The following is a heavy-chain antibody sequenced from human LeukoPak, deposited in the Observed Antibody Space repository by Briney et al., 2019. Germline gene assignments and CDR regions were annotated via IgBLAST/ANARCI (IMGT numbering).Heavy chain of an antibody. CDR2: INHSGST. J-gene: IGHJ4*02. Sequence: PSETLSLTCTVSGASTKNKFYFWGWIRQPPGKGLEWIGEINHSGSTNYNPSLKSRVTISVDTSKNQFSLKLSSVTAADTAVYYCARGNGLRFDYYDSSPYYFDYWGQGTLVTVSS. D-gene: IGHD3-22*01. CDR3: ARGNGLRFDYYDSSPYYFDY. CDR1: GASTKNKFYF. V-gene: IGHV4-39*07.